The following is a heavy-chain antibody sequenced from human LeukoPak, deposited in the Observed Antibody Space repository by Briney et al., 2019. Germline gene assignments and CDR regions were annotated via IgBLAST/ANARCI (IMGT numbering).Heavy chain of an antibody. D-gene: IGHD3-16*01. CDR2: ITDSADNT. J-gene: IGHJ4*02. V-gene: IGHV3-23*01. Sequence: GGSLRLSCAASGFDLSRNGMHWVRQAPGKGVEWVSGITDSADNTYYADSVKGRFTISRDNSNNMVYLQMNSLRAEDMAKYYCARAAGGTHYRVFDHWGQGVLVTVSS. CDR3: ARAAGGTHYRVFDH. CDR1: GFDLSRNG.